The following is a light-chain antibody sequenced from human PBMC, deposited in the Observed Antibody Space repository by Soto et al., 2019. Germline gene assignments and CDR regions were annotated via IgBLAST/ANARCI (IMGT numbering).Light chain of an antibody. J-gene: IGLJ2*01. CDR3: SSYSTTSSPHVL. CDR1: RSDVGRYNY. Sequence: QSALTQPASVSGSPGQSITISCTGTRSDVGRYNYVSWYQQHPGKAPKLLIYEVTYRPSGVSTRFSAYKSGSTASLTISGIQAEDEADYYCSSYSTTSSPHVLFGGGTKLTVL. CDR2: EVT. V-gene: IGLV2-14*01.